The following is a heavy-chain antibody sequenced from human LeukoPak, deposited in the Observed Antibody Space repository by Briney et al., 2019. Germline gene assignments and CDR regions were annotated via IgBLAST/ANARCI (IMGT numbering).Heavy chain of an antibody. CDR1: GGSISSYY. Sequence: SETLSLTCTVSGGSISSYYWSWIRQPPGKGLEWIGYIYYSGSTNYNPSLKSRVTISVDTSKNQFSLKLSSVTAADTAVYYCARSGSYDFWSGAYYFDYWGQGTLVTVSS. CDR2: IYYSGST. J-gene: IGHJ4*02. D-gene: IGHD3-3*01. CDR3: ARSGSYDFWSGAYYFDY. V-gene: IGHV4-59*01.